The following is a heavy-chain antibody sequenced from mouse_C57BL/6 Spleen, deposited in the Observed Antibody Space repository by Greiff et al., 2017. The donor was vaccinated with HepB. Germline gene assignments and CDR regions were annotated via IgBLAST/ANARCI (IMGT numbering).Heavy chain of an antibody. CDR2: INPNNGGT. CDR1: GYTFTDYY. CDR3: ARRSDGSSPAWFAY. D-gene: IGHD1-1*01. J-gene: IGHJ3*01. V-gene: IGHV1-26*01. Sequence: EVQLQQSGPELVKPGASVKISCKASGYTFTDYYMNWVKRSHGKSLEWIGDINPNNGGTSYNQKFKGKATLTVDKSSSTAYMELRSLTSEDSAVYYCARRSDGSSPAWFAYWGQGTLVTVSA.